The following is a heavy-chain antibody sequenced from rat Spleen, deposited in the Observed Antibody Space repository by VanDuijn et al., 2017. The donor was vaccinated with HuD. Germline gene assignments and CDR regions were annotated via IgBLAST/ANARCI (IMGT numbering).Heavy chain of an antibody. V-gene: IGHV5S13*01. CDR2: ISASGGTP. CDR1: GFTFSNYD. J-gene: IGHJ3*01. Sequence: EVQLVESGGGLVQPGRSLKLSCAALGFTFSNYDMAWVRQAPTKGLEWVASISASGGTPYYRDSVRGRFTVSRDNAKNTLYLQMDSLRSEDTATYYCARRIFITTTDWFAYWGQGTLVTVSS. CDR3: ARRIFITTTDWFAY. D-gene: IGHD1-10*01.